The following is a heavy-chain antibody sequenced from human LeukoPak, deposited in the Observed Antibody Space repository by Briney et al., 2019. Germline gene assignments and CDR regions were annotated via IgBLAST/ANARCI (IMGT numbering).Heavy chain of an antibody. CDR3: ASAPITMVRGPFDY. D-gene: IGHD3-10*01. J-gene: IGHJ4*02. CDR2: ISGSGGST. CDR1: GFTFSSYA. Sequence: GRSLRLSCAASGFTFSSYAMSWVRQAPGKGLEWVSAISGSGGSTYYADSVKGRFTISRDNSKNTLYLQMNSLRAEDTAVYYCASAPITMVRGPFDYWGQGTLVTVSS. V-gene: IGHV3-23*01.